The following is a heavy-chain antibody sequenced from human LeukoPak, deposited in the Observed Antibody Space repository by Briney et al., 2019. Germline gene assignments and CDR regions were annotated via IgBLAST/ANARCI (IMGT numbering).Heavy chain of an antibody. D-gene: IGHD5-18*01. Sequence: GRSLRLSCAASGFTFSSYGMHWVRQAPGKGLEWVAVISYDGSNKYYADSVKGRFTISRDNSKNTLYLRMNSLRAEDTAVYYCAKPDSYGSFDYWGQGTLVTVSS. CDR2: ISYDGSNK. CDR1: GFTFSSYG. CDR3: AKPDSYGSFDY. J-gene: IGHJ4*02. V-gene: IGHV3-30*18.